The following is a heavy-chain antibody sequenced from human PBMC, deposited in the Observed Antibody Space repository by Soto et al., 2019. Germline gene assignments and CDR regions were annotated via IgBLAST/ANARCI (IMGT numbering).Heavy chain of an antibody. J-gene: IGHJ4*02. CDR2: INHSGST. V-gene: IGHV4-34*01. Sequence: SETLSLTCAVYGGSFSGYYWSWIRQPPGKGLEWIGEINHSGSTYYNPSLKSRVTISIDRSKNQFSLKLSSVTAADTAVYYCARVGGSSTSHYWGQGTLVTVSS. CDR3: ARVGGSSTSHY. D-gene: IGHD2-2*01. CDR1: GGSFSGYY.